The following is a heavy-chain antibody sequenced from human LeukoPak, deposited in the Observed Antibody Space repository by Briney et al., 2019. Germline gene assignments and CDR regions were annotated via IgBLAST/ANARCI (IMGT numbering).Heavy chain of an antibody. CDR1: AFTFSTYS. D-gene: IGHD2-2*01. CDR3: ARDSSDDQEIVILPEDYYGMDV. V-gene: IGHV3-48*02. Sequence: PGGSLRLSCTASAFTFSTYSMNWVRQAPGKGLEWISYISSGSGTIYYADSVKGRFTISRDNAKKSLHLQMNSLRDEDTGVYYCARDSSDDQEIVILPEDYYGMDVWGQGTTVTVS. J-gene: IGHJ6*02. CDR2: ISSGSGTI.